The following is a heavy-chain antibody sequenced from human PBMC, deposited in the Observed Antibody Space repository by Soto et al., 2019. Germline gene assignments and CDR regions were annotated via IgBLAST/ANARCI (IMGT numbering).Heavy chain of an antibody. V-gene: IGHV3-21*01. CDR2: ISSSGFDT. J-gene: IGHJ4*02. CDR3: ARRNGANNDY. CDR1: GFTFSSYS. D-gene: IGHD4-17*01. Sequence: GGSLRLSCAASGFTFSSYSMNWVRQAPGKGLEWVSSISSSGFDTDYTDSVKGRFIISRDNAKNSLFLQMNSLRAEDAAVYFCARRNGANNDYWGQGTLVTVSS.